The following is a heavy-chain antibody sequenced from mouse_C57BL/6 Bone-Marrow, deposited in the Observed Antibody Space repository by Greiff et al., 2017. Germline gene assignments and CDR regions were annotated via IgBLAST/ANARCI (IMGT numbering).Heavy chain of an antibody. J-gene: IGHJ1*03. D-gene: IGHD1-1*01. CDR1: GYTFTSYD. V-gene: IGHV1-85*01. CDR2: IYPRDGST. CDR3: ASLTTVVATYWYFDV. Sequence: QVQLQQSGPELVKPGASVKLSCKASGYTFTSYDINWVKQRPGQGLEWIGWIYPRDGSTKYNEKFKGQSTLTVDTSSSTAYMELHSLTSEDSAVYFCASLTTVVATYWYFDVWGTGTTVTVSS.